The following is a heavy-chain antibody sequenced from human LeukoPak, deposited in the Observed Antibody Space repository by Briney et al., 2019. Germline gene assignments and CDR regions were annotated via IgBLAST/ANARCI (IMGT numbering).Heavy chain of an antibody. V-gene: IGHV1-46*01. J-gene: IGHJ4*02. CDR2: INPSGGST. CDR3: ARDLGTAWLQLLPGFDY. CDR1: GYTFTSYY. Sequence: ASVKVSCKASGYTFTSYYMHWVRQAPGQGLEWMGIINPSGGSTSYAQKFQGRVTMTRDTSTSTVYMELSSLRSEDTAVYYCARDLGTAWLQLLPGFDYWGQGTLVTVSS. D-gene: IGHD5-24*01.